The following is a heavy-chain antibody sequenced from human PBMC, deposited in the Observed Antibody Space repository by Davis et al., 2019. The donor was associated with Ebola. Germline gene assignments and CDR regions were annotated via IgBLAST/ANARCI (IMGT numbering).Heavy chain of an antibody. Sequence: ASVKVSCKASGYTFTSYNFIWVRQAPGQGLEWMGWISAYNGNTNYAQKLQGRVTMTTDTSTSTAYMEVRSLRSDDTAVYYCAREGISCGSTSCYYYYMDVWGKGTTVTVSS. V-gene: IGHV1-18*04. J-gene: IGHJ6*03. CDR3: AREGISCGSTSCYYYYMDV. CDR1: GYTFTSYN. CDR2: ISAYNGNT. D-gene: IGHD2-2*01.